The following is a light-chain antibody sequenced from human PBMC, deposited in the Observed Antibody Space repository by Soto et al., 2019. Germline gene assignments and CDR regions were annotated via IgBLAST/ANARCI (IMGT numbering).Light chain of an antibody. CDR3: QQYGNSPLT. CDR1: QSVSSSF. CDR2: GAF. Sequence: EIVLTQSPGTLSLSPGERATLSCRASQSVSSSFLAWYQQKPGQAPRLLIYGAFSRATGIPDRFSGSGSGTDFTLTISRLEPEDVAVYYCQQYGNSPLTFGGGTKVEIK. J-gene: IGKJ4*01. V-gene: IGKV3-20*01.